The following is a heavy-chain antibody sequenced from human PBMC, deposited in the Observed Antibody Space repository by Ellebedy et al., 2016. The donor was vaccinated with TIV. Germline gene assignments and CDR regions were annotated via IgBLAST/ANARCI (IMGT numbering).Heavy chain of an antibody. CDR2: IQQDGTEK. J-gene: IGHJ4*02. V-gene: IGHV3-7*01. Sequence: GESLKISCAASGFTFSTYVMNWVRQAPGKGLEWVANIQQDGTEKYYVDSVKGRFTISRDNAKNSLYLQMNSLRAEDTAVYYCARVTTLATGTGYYFDYWGQGTLVTVSS. D-gene: IGHD4-17*01. CDR3: ARVTTLATGTGYYFDY. CDR1: GFTFSTYV.